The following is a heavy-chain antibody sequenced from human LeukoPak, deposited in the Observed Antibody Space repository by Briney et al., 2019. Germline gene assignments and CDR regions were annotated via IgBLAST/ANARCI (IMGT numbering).Heavy chain of an antibody. CDR2: IKQDGSDK. Sequence: PGGSLRLSCAASGFTFSSYWVSWVRQAPGKGLEWVANIKQDGSDKYYVDSVKGRFTISRDNAKNSLYLQMNSLRAEDTAVYYCARDKSYNWNYGSLMDYWGQGTLVTVSS. D-gene: IGHD1-7*01. J-gene: IGHJ4*02. V-gene: IGHV3-7*01. CDR1: GFTFSSYW. CDR3: ARDKSYNWNYGSLMDY.